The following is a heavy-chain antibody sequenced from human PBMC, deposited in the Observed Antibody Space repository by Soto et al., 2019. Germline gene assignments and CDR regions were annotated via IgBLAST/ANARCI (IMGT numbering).Heavy chain of an antibody. CDR1: GFTFSSYA. V-gene: IGHV3-30-3*01. D-gene: IGHD2-2*01. CDR2: ISYDGSNK. J-gene: IGHJ6*02. CDR3: ARDTVPRFVYQLLPTSRYGVGV. Sequence: QVQLVESGGGVVQPGRSLRLSCAASGFTFSSYAMHWVRQAPGKGLEWVAVISYDGSNKYYADSVKGRFTISRDNSKNTLYLQMNSLRAEDTAVYYCARDTVPRFVYQLLPTSRYGVGVWGQGTTVTVSS.